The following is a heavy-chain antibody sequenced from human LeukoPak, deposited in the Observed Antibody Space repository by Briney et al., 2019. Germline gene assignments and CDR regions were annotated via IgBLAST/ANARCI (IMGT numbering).Heavy chain of an antibody. CDR2: IKQDGSEK. D-gene: IGHD2-2*01. CDR1: GFTFSSYW. V-gene: IGHV3-7*01. J-gene: IGHJ6*03. CDR3: AREAEGLYQLLEEGYYYYYMDV. Sequence: GGSLRLSCAASGFTFSSYWMSWVRQAPGKGLEWVANIKQDGSEKYYVDSVKGRFTISRDNAKNSLYLQMNSLRAEDTAVYYCAREAEGLYQLLEEGYYYYYMDVWGKGTTVTVSS.